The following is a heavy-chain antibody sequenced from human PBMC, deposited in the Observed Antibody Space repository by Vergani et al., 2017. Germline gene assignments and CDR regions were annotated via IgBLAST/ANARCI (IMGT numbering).Heavy chain of an antibody. V-gene: IGHV1-69*01. CDR2: IIPIFGTA. Sequence: QVQLVQSGAEVKKPGSPVKVSCKASGGTFSSYAISWVRQAPGQGLEWMGGIIPIFGTANYAQKFQGRVTITADESTSTAYMELSSLRSEDTAVYYCARAEERFLEPPPYYMNVWGKGTTVTVSS. D-gene: IGHD3-3*01. J-gene: IGHJ6*03. CDR3: ARAEERFLEPPPYYMNV. CDR1: GGTFSSYA.